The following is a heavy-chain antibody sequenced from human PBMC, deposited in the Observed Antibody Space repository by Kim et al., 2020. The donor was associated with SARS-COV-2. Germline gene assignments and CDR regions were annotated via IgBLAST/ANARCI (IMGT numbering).Heavy chain of an antibody. CDR3: ARAYSSGWYTAFDV. J-gene: IGHJ3*01. V-gene: IGHV3-64*01. D-gene: IGHD6-13*01. Sequence: YASPVKGRFTNSRDNSKDTLYLQMGGLRPEDMALYYCARAYSSGWYTAFDVWGQGTMVTVSS.